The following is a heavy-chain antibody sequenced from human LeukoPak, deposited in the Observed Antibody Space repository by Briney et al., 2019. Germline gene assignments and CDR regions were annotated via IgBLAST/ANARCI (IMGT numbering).Heavy chain of an antibody. J-gene: IGHJ5*02. CDR1: GYTFTGYY. Sequence: ASVKVSCKASGYTFTGYYMHWVRQAPGQGLEWMGWINPNSGGTNYAQKFQGMVTMTRDTSISTAYMELSRLRSDDTAVYYCARDGNDGSGSYPWFDPWGQGTLVTVSS. CDR3: ARDGNDGSGSYPWFDP. D-gene: IGHD3-10*01. CDR2: INPNSGGT. V-gene: IGHV1-2*02.